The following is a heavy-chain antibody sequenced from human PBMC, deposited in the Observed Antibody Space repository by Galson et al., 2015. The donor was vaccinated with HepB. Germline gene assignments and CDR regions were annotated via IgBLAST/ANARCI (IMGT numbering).Heavy chain of an antibody. CDR1: GFTFSSYG. V-gene: IGHV3-30*18. J-gene: IGHJ4*02. Sequence: SLRLSCAASGFTFSSYGMHWVRQAPGKGLEWVAVISYDGSNKYYADSVKGRFTIPRDNSKNTLYLQMNSLRAEDTAVYYCAKDQYSGIARLNFDYWGQGTLVTVSS. CDR2: ISYDGSNK. CDR3: AKDQYSGIARLNFDY. D-gene: IGHD2-21*01.